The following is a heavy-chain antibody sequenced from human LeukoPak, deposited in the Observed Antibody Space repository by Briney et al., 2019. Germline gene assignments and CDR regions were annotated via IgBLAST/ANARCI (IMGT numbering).Heavy chain of an antibody. J-gene: IGHJ4*02. V-gene: IGHV3-21*04. Sequence: PGGSLRLSRVASGFIFGTYNMHWVRQAPGKGLEWVSSISRSGSYIYYADSLKGRFTISRDSSKNTLYLQMNSLSAEDTAVYYCARGGGSGSYYAPYYFDYWGQGTLVTVSS. CDR3: ARGGGSGSYYAPYYFDY. D-gene: IGHD3-10*01. CDR2: ISRSGSYI. CDR1: GFIFGTYN.